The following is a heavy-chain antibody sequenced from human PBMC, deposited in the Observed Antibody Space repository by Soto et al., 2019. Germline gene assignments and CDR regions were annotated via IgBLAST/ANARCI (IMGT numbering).Heavy chain of an antibody. CDR3: ARETYSNYGGWIDF. Sequence: QVQLQASGPRLVKPSGTRSLTCTVSGGSITSKNWWTWVRQPPGKGLEWIGEIYHSGDTNYKSSLESRVSISVDKSKNQISLRLNSVTAADTAVYYCARETYSNYGGWIDFWGQGALVTVSS. CDR1: GGSITSKNW. CDR2: IYHSGDT. V-gene: IGHV4-4*02. D-gene: IGHD4-4*01. J-gene: IGHJ4*02.